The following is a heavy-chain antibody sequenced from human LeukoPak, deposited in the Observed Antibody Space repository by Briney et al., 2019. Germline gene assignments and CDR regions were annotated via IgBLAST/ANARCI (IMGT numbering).Heavy chain of an antibody. D-gene: IGHD5-12*01. V-gene: IGHV3-30*18. CDR3: AKGPLWLRGYYYYYGMDV. Sequence: PGGSLRLSCAASGFTFSSYGMHWVRQAPGKGLEWVAVISYDGSNKYYAVSVKGRFTISRDNSKNTMYLQMNSLRAEDTAVYYCAKGPLWLRGYYYYYGMDVWGQGTTVTVSS. CDR2: ISYDGSNK. J-gene: IGHJ6*02. CDR1: GFTFSSYG.